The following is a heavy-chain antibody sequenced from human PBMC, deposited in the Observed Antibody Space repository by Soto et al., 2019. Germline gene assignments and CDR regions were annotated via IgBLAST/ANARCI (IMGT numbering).Heavy chain of an antibody. Sequence: PGGSLRLSCAASGFTFSSYAMHWVRQAPGKGLEWVAVIAYDGRNKYYADSEKGRFTISRDNTKKTLYQKMNSLRIEDTAVYYCARELERVFDYWGQGTLVTVSS. J-gene: IGHJ4*02. CDR3: ARELERVFDY. D-gene: IGHD1-1*01. CDR1: GFTFSSYA. V-gene: IGHV3-30*04. CDR2: IAYDGRNK.